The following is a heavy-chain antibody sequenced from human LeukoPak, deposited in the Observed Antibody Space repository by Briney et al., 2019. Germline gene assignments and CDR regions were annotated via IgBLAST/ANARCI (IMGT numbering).Heavy chain of an antibody. J-gene: IGHJ6*02. CDR2: IYSGCST. V-gene: IGHV3-53*01. Sequence: PGGSLRLSCASSVFTVSRNYMSGVRQAPGRGLEGVSVIYSGCSTYYADSVKGRFTISRDNSKNTLYLKMNSLRAEDTAVYYCARDGYSSSWHGYYYYGMDVWGQGTTVTVSS. CDR3: ARDGYSSSWHGYYYYGMDV. D-gene: IGHD6-13*01. CDR1: VFTVSRNY.